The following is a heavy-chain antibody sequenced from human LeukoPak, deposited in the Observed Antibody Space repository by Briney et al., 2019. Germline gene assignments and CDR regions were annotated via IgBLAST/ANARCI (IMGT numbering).Heavy chain of an antibody. D-gene: IGHD5-24*01. J-gene: IGHJ4*02. CDR1: GGSISSYY. Sequence: SETLSLTCTVSGGSISSYYWIWIRQPPGKGLEWIGYIHSSGTTNYNPSLKSRLTISVDASKNQLSLNVRSVTAADTAVYYCAREGKDGFNHFDYWGQGTLVTVSS. CDR3: AREGKDGFNHFDY. CDR2: IHSSGTT. V-gene: IGHV4-59*01.